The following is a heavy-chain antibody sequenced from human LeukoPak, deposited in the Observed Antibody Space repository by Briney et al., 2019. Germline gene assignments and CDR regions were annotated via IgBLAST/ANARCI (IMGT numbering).Heavy chain of an antibody. CDR3: AKGSSSSSRYYFDY. V-gene: IGHV3-23*01. CDR1: GFTFSSYA. CDR2: ISGSGGST. J-gene: IGHJ4*02. D-gene: IGHD6-6*01. Sequence: GGSLRLSCAASGFTFSSYAISWVRKAPGTGMEWVSVISGSGGSTYYADSVKGRFTISRDNSNNTLYLQMNSLRAEDTAVYYCAKGSSSSSRYYFDYWGQGTLVTVSS.